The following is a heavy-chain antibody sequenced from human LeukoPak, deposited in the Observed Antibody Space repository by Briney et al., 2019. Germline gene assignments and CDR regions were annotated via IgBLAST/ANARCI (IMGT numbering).Heavy chain of an antibody. CDR1: GYSISSGYY. CDR3: ARATYGGNDLFDY. J-gene: IGHJ4*02. D-gene: IGHD4-23*01. V-gene: IGHV4-38-2*02. Sequence: SETLSLTCTVSGYSISSGYYWGWIRQPPGKGLEWTGSIDHSGSTYYNPSLKSRVTISVDTSKNQFSLKLSSVTAADTAVYYCARATYGGNDLFDYWGQGTLVTVSS. CDR2: IDHSGST.